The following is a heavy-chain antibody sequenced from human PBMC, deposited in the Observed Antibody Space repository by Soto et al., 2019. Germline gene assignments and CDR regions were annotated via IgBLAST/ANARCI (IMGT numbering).Heavy chain of an antibody. CDR2: ISSSSSYI. Sequence: PGGSLRLSCAASGFTFSSYAMSWVRQAPGKGLEWVSSISSSSSYIYYADSVKGRFTISRDNAKNSLYLQMNSLRAEDTAVYYCARHCSSTSCLDAFDIWGQGTMVTVSS. D-gene: IGHD2-2*01. CDR3: ARHCSSTSCLDAFDI. CDR1: GFTFSSYA. J-gene: IGHJ3*02. V-gene: IGHV3-21*01.